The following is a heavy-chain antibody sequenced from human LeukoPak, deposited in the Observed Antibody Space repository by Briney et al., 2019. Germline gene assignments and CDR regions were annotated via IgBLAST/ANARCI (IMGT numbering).Heavy chain of an antibody. Sequence: EASVKVSCKASGYTFTSYYMHWVRQAPGQGLEWMGIINPSGGSTSYAQKFQGRVTMTRDTSISTAYMELSRLRSDDTAVYYCALPGSGWYREGFDYWGQGTLVTVSS. V-gene: IGHV1-46*01. CDR3: ALPGSGWYREGFDY. CDR2: INPSGGST. J-gene: IGHJ4*02. D-gene: IGHD6-19*01. CDR1: GYTFTSYY.